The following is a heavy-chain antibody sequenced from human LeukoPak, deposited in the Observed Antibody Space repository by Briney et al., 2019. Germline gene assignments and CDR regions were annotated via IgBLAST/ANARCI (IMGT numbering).Heavy chain of an antibody. CDR3: ARGGGSYGDS. D-gene: IGHD3-16*01. CDR1: GFTFSTYW. V-gene: IGHV3-74*01. Sequence: PGGSLRLSCAASGFTFSTYWMHWVRQAPGKGLVWVSRINSDGSRTTYADSVKGRFTISRDNAKNTLYLQMNSLRTEDTAVYYCARGGGSYGDSWGQGTLVTVSS. CDR2: INSDGSRT. J-gene: IGHJ4*02.